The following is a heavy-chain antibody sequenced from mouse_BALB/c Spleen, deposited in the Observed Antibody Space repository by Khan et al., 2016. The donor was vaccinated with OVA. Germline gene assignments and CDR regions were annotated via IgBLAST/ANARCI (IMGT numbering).Heavy chain of an antibody. Sequence: EVELVESGGGLVKPGGSLKFSCAASGFTFSNYSMSWVRQTPEKRLEWVASISSGGNTYYPDSVKGRFTISRDNARNILYLQMSSLRSEDTAMYYCARDYWFTYWGQGTLVTVS. CDR3: ARDYWFTY. V-gene: IGHV5-6-5*01. CDR1: GFTFSNYS. CDR2: ISSGGNT. J-gene: IGHJ3*01.